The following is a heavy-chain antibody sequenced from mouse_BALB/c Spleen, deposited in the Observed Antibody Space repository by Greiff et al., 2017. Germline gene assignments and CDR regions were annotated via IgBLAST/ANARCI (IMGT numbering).Heavy chain of an antibody. CDR3: ARHEGTGGFDY. CDR1: GYTFTSYW. CDR2: FYPGSGSI. D-gene: IGHD4-1*01. Sequence: QVQLQQSGAELAKPGASVKMSCKASGYTFTSYWMHWVKQRSGQGLEWIGWFYPGSGSIKYNEKFKDKATLTADKSSSTVYMELSRLTSEDSAVYFCARHEGTGGFDYWGQGTTLTVSS. V-gene: IGHV1-62-2*01. J-gene: IGHJ2*01.